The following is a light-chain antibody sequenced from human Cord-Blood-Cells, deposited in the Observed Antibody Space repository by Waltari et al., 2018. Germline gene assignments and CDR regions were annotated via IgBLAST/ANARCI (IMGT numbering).Light chain of an antibody. CDR2: WAS. V-gene: IGKV4-1*01. J-gene: IGKJ2*01. CDR1: QSVLSSSNNKNY. Sequence: DIVMTQSPDSLAVSLGERATLNCKPSQSVLSSSNNKNYLAWYQQKPGQPPKLLIYWASTRESGVPDRFSGSGSGTDFTLTISSLQAEDVAVYYCQQYYSTPYTFGQGTKLEIK. CDR3: QQYYSTPYT.